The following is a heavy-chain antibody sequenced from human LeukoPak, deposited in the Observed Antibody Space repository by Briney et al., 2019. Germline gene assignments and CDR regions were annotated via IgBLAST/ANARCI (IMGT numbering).Heavy chain of an antibody. CDR3: ARRVSVAGNDAFDI. J-gene: IGHJ3*02. V-gene: IGHV5-51*01. D-gene: IGHD6-19*01. CDR2: IYPGDSDT. Sequence: GESLKISCKGSGYRFTNYWIGWVRQMPGKGLEWMGIIYPGDSDTRYSPSFQGQVTISADKSTSTAHLQWSSVKASDTAMYYCARRVSVAGNDAFDIWGQGTMVTVSS. CDR1: GYRFTNYW.